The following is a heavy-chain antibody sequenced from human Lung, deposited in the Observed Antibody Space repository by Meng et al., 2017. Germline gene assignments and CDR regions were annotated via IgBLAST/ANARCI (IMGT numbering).Heavy chain of an antibody. J-gene: IGHJ4*02. D-gene: IGHD1-7*01. CDR1: GYTFIDAY. CDR3: ARDGGNYDFDY. CDR2: IIPSSGDA. Sequence: QGQLVQFGAEVKKPGASVKLSCRASGYTFIDAYVHWVRQAPGQGLEWMGRIIPSSGDANSAQKFLGRVTLTWDTSISTAYMELSSLRSDGTAIYYCARDGGNYDFDYWGQGTLVTVSS. V-gene: IGHV1-2*06.